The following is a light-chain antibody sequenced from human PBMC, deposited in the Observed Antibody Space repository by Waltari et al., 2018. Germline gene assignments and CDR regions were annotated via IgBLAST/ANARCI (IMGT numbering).Light chain of an antibody. CDR2: TAS. V-gene: IGKV1-5*03. J-gene: IGKJ2*01. CDR1: QTISSW. CDR3: QQYDRLPVT. Sequence: DIQMTQSPSTLSTSIGDRFTITCRASQTISSWLAWYQQNPGKAPKLLINTASSLESGVPSRFSGSGSGTEFTLTISSLQPDDFATYYCQQYDRLPVTFGQGTKLEIK.